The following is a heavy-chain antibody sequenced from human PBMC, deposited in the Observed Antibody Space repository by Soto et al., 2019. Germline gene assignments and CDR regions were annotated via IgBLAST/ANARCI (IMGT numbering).Heavy chain of an antibody. CDR3: ARRGSR. J-gene: IGHJ3*01. CDR1: GFTFSSSE. D-gene: IGHD2-15*01. CDR2: IHPGGQTI. Sequence: EVQLVESGGGLVQPGGSLRLSCAASGFTFSSSEMYWVRQAPGKWLEWISYIHPGGQTIFYAESVKGRFTISRDNAKHSVYLQMNGLRAEDTAVYYCARRGSRWGRGTKVTVSS. V-gene: IGHV3-48*03.